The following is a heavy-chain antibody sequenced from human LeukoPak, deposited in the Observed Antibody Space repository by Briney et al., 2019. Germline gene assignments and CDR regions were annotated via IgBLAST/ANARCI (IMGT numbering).Heavy chain of an antibody. V-gene: IGHV4-4*08. D-gene: IGHD2-15*01. CDR2: IYATGRT. CDR1: GGSITNHS. J-gene: IGHJ4*02. Sequence: SETLSLTCTVSGGSITNHSRSWIRQPPGRGLEWIGFIYATGRTDYNPSFTSRATVSVDMSRYQFSLDLTSVTAADTAMYYCARYFEVAGRWYLDYWGQGTLVTVSS. CDR3: ARYFEVAGRWYLDY.